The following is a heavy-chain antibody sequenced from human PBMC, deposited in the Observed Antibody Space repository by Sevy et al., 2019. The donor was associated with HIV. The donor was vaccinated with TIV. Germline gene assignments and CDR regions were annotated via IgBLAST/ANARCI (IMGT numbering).Heavy chain of an antibody. Sequence: DSVKVSCKVSGYTLTELSMHWVRQAPRKGLEWRGSFDTEDSETLYAQKFQGRVTMTEDTSTDTAYMELSSLRSDDTAVHYCATNTDYGDSDYWGQGTLVTVSS. D-gene: IGHD4-17*01. J-gene: IGHJ4*02. CDR1: GYTLTELS. V-gene: IGHV1-24*01. CDR2: FDTEDSET. CDR3: ATNTDYGDSDY.